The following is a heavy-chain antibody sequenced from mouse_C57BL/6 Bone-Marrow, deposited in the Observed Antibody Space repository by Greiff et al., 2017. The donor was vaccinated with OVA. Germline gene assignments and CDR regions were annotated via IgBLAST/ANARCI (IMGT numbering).Heavy chain of an antibody. CDR3: ARKGTNWYYFDY. V-gene: IGHV1-72*01. Sequence: QVQLQQPGAELVKPGASVKLSCKASGYTFTSYWMHWVKQRPGRGLEWLGRIDPNSGGTKYNEKFKSKATLTVDKPSSTAYMQLSSRTSEDSAVDDCARKGTNWYYFDYWGKGTTLTVSS. D-gene: IGHD4-1*01. CDR1: GYTFTSYW. J-gene: IGHJ2*01. CDR2: IDPNSGGT.